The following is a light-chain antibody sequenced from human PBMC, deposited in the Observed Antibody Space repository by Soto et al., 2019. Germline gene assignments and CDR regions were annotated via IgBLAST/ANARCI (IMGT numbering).Light chain of an antibody. V-gene: IGLV1-40*01. CDR3: CSSGGSPTYV. CDR1: SSNIGAGYD. Sequence: QSVLTQPPSVSGAPGQRVTISCTGSSSNIGAGYDVHWYQQLPGTAPKLMIFEVNKRPSGVSNRFSGSKSGNTASLTISGLKVEDEADYYCCSSGGSPTYVFGNGTKVTVL. CDR2: EVN. J-gene: IGLJ1*01.